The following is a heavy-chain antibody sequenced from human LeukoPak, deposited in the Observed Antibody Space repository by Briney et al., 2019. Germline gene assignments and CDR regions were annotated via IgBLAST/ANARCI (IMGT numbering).Heavy chain of an antibody. J-gene: IGHJ6*02. CDR2: IYSGGST. CDR1: GFTVSSNY. Sequence: GGSLRLSCAASGFTVSSNYMSWVRQAPGKGLEWVSVIYSGGSTYYADSVKGRFTISRDNFKNTLYLQMNSLRAEDTAVYYCAKEFIGDYYYGSGSPHVGYYYYGMDVWGQGTTVTVSS. CDR3: AKEFIGDYYYGSGSPHVGYYYYGMDV. V-gene: IGHV3-66*01. D-gene: IGHD3-10*01.